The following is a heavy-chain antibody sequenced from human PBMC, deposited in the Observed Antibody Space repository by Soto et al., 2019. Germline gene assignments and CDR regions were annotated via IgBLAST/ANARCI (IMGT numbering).Heavy chain of an antibody. V-gene: IGHV4-31*03. D-gene: IGHD3-22*01. CDR3: ARTSIYYDSSGAIGYYFDY. Sequence: SETLSLTCTVSGGSISSGGYYWSWIRQHPGKGLEWIGYIYYSGSTYYNPSLKSRVTISVDTSKNQFSLKLSSVTAADTAVYYCARTSIYYDSSGAIGYYFDYWGQGTLVNVSS. CDR1: GGSISSGGYY. CDR2: IYYSGST. J-gene: IGHJ4*02.